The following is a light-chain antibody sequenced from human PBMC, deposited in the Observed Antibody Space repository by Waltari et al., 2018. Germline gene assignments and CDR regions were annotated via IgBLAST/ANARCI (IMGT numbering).Light chain of an antibody. CDR1: SGHSSNV. Sequence: QLVLTQSPSASASLGASVKLTCTLSSGHSSNVIAWHQQQPEKGPRYLMKVNSDGSHSKGDDSPERFAGSSAGAEHYLTISGLQSEDEADYYCQTGGHGNWVFGGGTKLTVL. V-gene: IGLV4-69*01. CDR2: VNSDGSH. J-gene: IGLJ3*02. CDR3: QTGGHGNWV.